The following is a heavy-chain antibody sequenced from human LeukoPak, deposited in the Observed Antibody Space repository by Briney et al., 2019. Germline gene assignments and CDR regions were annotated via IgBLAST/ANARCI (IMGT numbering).Heavy chain of an antibody. V-gene: IGHV4-39*01. J-gene: IGHJ3*02. D-gene: IGHD2-15*01. CDR1: GDSISSSSYY. CDR2: MHYSGNT. CDR3: ARSMRVVVIPSAQAFDI. Sequence: PSETLSLTCTVSGDSISSSSYYWGWIRHPPGKGLEWIGSMHYSGNTYYTPSLKSRVTISVDTSKNQFSLELSSVTAADTAVYYCARSMRVVVIPSAQAFDIWGQGTMVTVSS.